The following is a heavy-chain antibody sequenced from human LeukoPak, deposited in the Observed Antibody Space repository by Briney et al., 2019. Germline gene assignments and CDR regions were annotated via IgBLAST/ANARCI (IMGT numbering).Heavy chain of an antibody. CDR1: GFTFSSYA. CDR3: ARGGTTETTCDY. CDR2: ISGNGGST. V-gene: IGHV3-64*01. J-gene: IGHJ4*02. D-gene: IGHD4-11*01. Sequence: GGSLRLSCAASGFTFSSYAMHWVRQAPGKGLEYVSAISGNGGSTYYAYSVKGRFTISRDNSKNTLYLQMGSLRAEDMAVYYWARGGTTETTCDYWGQGTLVTVSS.